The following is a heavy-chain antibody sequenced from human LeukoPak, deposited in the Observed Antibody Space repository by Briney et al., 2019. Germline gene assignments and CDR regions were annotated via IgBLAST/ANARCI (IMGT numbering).Heavy chain of an antibody. V-gene: IGHV1-69*04. D-gene: IGHD2-21*02. CDR2: IIPILGIA. J-gene: IGHJ6*02. CDR3: ARELVVTPYDIYYYYGMDV. Sequence: GSSVKVSCKASGGTFSSYAIRWVRQAPGQGLEWMGRIIPILGIANYAQKFQGRVTITADKSTSTAYMELSSLRSEDTAVYYCARELVVTPYDIYYYYGMDVWGQGTTVTVSS. CDR1: GGTFSSYA.